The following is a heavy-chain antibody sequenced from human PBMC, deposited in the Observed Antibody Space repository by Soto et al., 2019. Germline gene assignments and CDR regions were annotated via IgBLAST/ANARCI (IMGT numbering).Heavy chain of an antibody. CDR3: ARVIRSPDGYNWGYYDY. J-gene: IGHJ4*02. CDR2: IWYDGSNK. V-gene: IGHV3-33*01. D-gene: IGHD5-12*01. CDR1: AFTFSSYG. Sequence: QVQLVESGGGVVQPGGSLRLSCAASAFTFSSYGMHWVRQAPGKGLEWVAVIWYDGSNKYYADSVKGRFTISRDNSKNTLYLQMNSLRAEDTAVYYCARVIRSPDGYNWGYYDYWGQGTLVTVSS.